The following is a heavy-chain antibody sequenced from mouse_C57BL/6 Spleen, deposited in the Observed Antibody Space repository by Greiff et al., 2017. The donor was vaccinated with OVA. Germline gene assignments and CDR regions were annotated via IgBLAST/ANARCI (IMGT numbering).Heavy chain of an antibody. V-gene: IGHV1-54*01. D-gene: IGHD4-1*01. CDR3: ARALTGYYAMDY. J-gene: IGHJ4*01. CDR2: INPGSGGT. CDR1: GYAFTNYL. Sequence: QVQLQQSGAELVRPGTSVKVSCKASGYAFTNYLIEWVKQRPGQGLEWIGVINPGSGGTNYNEKFKGKATLTADKSSSTAYMQLSSLTSEDSAVYYCARALTGYYAMDYWGQGTSVTVSS.